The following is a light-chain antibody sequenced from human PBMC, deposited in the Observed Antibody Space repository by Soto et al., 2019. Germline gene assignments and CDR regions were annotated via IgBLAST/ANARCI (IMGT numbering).Light chain of an antibody. V-gene: IGKV3D-20*02. CDR2: GAS. J-gene: IGKJ1*01. CDR3: QQYNNWPWT. CDR1: QSMSSSY. Sequence: EIVLTQSPATLSLSPGESATLSCRASQSMSSSYLAWYQQKPGQAPRLVIYGASSRATGIPDRFSGSGSGTDFTLTISSLQSEDFAVYYCQQYNNWPWTFGQGTKVDIK.